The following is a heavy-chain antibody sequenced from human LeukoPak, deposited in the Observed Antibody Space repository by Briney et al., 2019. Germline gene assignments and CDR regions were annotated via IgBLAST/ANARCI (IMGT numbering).Heavy chain of an antibody. V-gene: IGHV1-69*13. CDR3: ARYGSGSYSFGMDV. D-gene: IGHD3-10*01. CDR1: GGTFSSYA. CDR2: IIPIFGTA. Sequence: SVKVSCKASGGTFSSYAISWVRQAPGQGLEWMGGIIPIFGTANYAQKFQGRVTITADESTSTAYMELSSLRSEDTAVYYCARYGSGSYSFGMDVWGQGTTVTVSS. J-gene: IGHJ6*02.